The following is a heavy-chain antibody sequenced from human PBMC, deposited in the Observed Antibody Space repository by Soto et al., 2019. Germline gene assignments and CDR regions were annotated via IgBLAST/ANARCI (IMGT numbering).Heavy chain of an antibody. CDR1: GFIVSSNY. J-gene: IGHJ4*02. D-gene: IGHD3-10*01. CDR3: LRGRYGSQIH. Sequence: EVRLVESGGGLVQPGGSVRLSCAASGFIVSSNYMTWVRQAPGKGLEWVSLLYSGGATHYAASVKGRFTISSHSSQNTLFLQMNSLRTEDTATYYCLRGRYGSQIHWGQGTKVTVSS. V-gene: IGHV3-53*04. CDR2: LYSGGAT.